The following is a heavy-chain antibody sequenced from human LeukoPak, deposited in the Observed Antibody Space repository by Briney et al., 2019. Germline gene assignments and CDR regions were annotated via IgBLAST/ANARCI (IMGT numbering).Heavy chain of an antibody. Sequence: ASVKVSCKASGGTFSSYAISWVRQAPGQGLEWMGRIIPTLGIANYAQKFQGRVTITADKSTSTAYMELSSLRSEDTAVYYCARDRIAANFDYWGQGTLVTVSS. CDR2: IIPTLGIA. V-gene: IGHV1-69*04. CDR1: GGTFSSYA. J-gene: IGHJ4*02. D-gene: IGHD6-13*01. CDR3: ARDRIAANFDY.